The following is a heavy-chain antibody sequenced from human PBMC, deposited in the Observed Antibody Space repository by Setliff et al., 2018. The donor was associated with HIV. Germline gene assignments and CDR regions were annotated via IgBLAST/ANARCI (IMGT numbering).Heavy chain of an antibody. J-gene: IGHJ4*02. CDR1: GFNFNDYG. CDR2: IRYDGSNE. CDR3: ASARIPTGGTSTSFDY. V-gene: IGHV3-30*02. D-gene: IGHD1-1*01. Sequence: GGSLRLSCAASGFNFNDYGMHWVRQAPGKGLEWVAFIRYDGSNEHYADSVKGRFTISRDNAKNTLYLQMNSLRAEDTAVYYCASARIPTGGTSTSFDYWGQGTLVTVSS.